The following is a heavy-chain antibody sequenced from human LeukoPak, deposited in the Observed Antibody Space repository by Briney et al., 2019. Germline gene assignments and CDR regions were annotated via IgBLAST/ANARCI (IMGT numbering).Heavy chain of an antibody. V-gene: IGHV4-34*01. CDR3: ARGLLITMVRGNWFDP. CDR2: INHSGSP. D-gene: IGHD3-10*01. CDR1: GGSFSGYY. Sequence: SETLSLTCAVYGGSFSGYYWSWIRQPPGKGLEWIGEINHSGSPNYDPSLKSRVTISVDTSKNQFSLKLSSVTAADTAVYYCARGLLITMVRGNWFDPWGQGTLVTVSS. J-gene: IGHJ5*02.